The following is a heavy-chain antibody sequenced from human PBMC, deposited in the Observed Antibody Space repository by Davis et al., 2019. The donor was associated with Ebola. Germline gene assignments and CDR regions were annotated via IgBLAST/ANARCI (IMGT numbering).Heavy chain of an antibody. D-gene: IGHD1-14*01. Sequence: SETLSLTCAVYGGSFSGYYWSWIRQPAGKGLEWIGEINHSGSTNYNPSLKSRVTISVDTSKNQFSLKLSSVTAADTAVYYCARHQTTFYYYGMDVWGQGTTVTVS. J-gene: IGHJ6*02. CDR2: INHSGST. V-gene: IGHV4-34*01. CDR1: GGSFSGYY. CDR3: ARHQTTFYYYGMDV.